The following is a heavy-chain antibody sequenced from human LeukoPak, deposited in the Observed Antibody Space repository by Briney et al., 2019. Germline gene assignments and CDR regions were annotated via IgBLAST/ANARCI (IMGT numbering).Heavy chain of an antibody. CDR1: GFTFSSYS. J-gene: IGHJ4*02. Sequence: GGSLRLSCAASGFTFSSYSMNWVRQAPGKGLEWVSSISSSSSYIYYADSVKGRFTISRDNSKDTLYLQMNSLRPEDTAVYYCAKRVQYGSGSYHFDYWGQGTLVTVSS. V-gene: IGHV3-21*04. CDR3: AKRVQYGSGSYHFDY. D-gene: IGHD3-10*01. CDR2: ISSSSSYI.